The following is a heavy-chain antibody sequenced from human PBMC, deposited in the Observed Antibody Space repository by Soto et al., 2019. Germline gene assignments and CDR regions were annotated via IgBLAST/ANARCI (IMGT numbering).Heavy chain of an antibody. CDR2: IVVGSGNT. D-gene: IGHD5-18*01. Sequence: SVKVSCKASGFTFTSSAVQWVRQARGQRLEWIGWIVVGSGNTNYAQKFQERVTITRDMSTSTAYMELSSLRSEDTAVYYCATAVDTAMGDFDYWGQGTLVTVSS. J-gene: IGHJ4*02. V-gene: IGHV1-58*01. CDR3: ATAVDTAMGDFDY. CDR1: GFTFTSSA.